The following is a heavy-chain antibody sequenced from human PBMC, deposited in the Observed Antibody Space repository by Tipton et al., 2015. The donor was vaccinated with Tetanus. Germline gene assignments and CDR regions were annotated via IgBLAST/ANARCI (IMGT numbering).Heavy chain of an antibody. J-gene: IGHJ4*02. CDR3: ARDNNGYYIDY. Sequence: TLSLTCAVYGGSFSGYFWSWIRQPPGKGLEWIGEINHSGSTNYNPSLKSRVTMSVDTSKNQFSLKLSSVTAADTAVYYCARDNNGYYIDYWGQGTLVTVSS. D-gene: IGHD3-22*01. CDR1: GGSFSGYF. V-gene: IGHV4-34*01. CDR2: INHSGST.